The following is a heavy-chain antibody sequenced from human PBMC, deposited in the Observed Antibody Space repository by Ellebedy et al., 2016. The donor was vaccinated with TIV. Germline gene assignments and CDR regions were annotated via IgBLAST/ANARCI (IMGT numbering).Heavy chain of an antibody. J-gene: IGHJ3*02. Sequence: SETLSLXXTVSGGSISSYYWSWIRQPPGKGLEWIGYIYYSGSTNYNPSLKSRVTISVDTSKNQFSLKLSSVTAADTAVYYCATPVLRYFDWLFRDAFDIWGQGTMVTVSS. CDR1: GGSISSYY. CDR2: IYYSGST. D-gene: IGHD3-9*01. V-gene: IGHV4-59*12. CDR3: ATPVLRYFDWLFRDAFDI.